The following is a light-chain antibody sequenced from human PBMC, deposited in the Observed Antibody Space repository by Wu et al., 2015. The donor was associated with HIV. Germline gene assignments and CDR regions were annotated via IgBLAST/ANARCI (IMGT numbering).Light chain of an antibody. CDR2: SAS. CDR3: QQSYITPPIT. CDR1: EGIRND. V-gene: IGKV1-39*01. Sequence: DIQMTQSPSSLSASVGDRVTISCRASEGIRNDLGWYQQKPGQAPKLLIYSASSLQNGVPSRFSGSGSGTDFTLTINSLQPEDFATYYCQQSYITPPITFGQGTRL. J-gene: IGKJ5*01.